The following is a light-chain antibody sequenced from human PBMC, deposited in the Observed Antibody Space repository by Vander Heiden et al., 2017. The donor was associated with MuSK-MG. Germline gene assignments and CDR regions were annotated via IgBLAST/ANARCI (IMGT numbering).Light chain of an antibody. CDR2: AAS. V-gene: IGKV1-9*01. J-gene: IGKJ4*01. CDR3: QQLSSVPLT. Sequence: DIQLTQSPSFLSASVGDRVTITCRASQGIGSYLAWYQQKPGQAPKLLIYAASTLQSGVPSRFSGSGSGTEFTLIISRLQPEDFATYYCQQLSSVPLTFGGGTKVEIK. CDR1: QGIGSY.